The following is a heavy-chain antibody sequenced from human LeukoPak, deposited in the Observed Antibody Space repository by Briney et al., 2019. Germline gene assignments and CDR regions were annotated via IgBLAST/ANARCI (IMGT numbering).Heavy chain of an antibody. CDR1: GFTFSSYS. CDR2: ISSSSSYI. V-gene: IGHV3-21*01. J-gene: IGHJ4*02. Sequence: GGSLRLSCAASGFTFSSYSMNWVRQAPGKGLEWVSSISSSSSYIYYADSVKGRFTISRDNAKNSLYLQMNSLRAEDTAVYYCARDLSRRWLQWASFDYWGQGTLVTVSS. D-gene: IGHD5-24*01. CDR3: ARDLSRRWLQWASFDY.